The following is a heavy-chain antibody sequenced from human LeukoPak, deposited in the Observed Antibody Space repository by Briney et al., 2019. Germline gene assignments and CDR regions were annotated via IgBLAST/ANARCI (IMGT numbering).Heavy chain of an antibody. V-gene: IGHV3-23*01. CDR2: ISGGGGST. D-gene: IGHD3-10*01. CDR1: GFTFSSYG. Sequence: HPGGSLRLSCAASGFTFSSYGMNWVRQAPGNGLEWVACISGGGGSTYYADSVRGRFTISRDNSKNPLYLQMNSLRAQDTAVYQCANGPARNYMGSVSQFDYWGQGTLVTVSS. J-gene: IGHJ4*02. CDR3: ANGPARNYMGSVSQFDY.